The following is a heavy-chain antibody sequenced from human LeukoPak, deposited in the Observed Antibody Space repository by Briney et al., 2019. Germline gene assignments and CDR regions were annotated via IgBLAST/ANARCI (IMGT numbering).Heavy chain of an antibody. CDR3: AREGWGYCSGGSCYPQWFDP. Sequence: SQTLSLTCAISGDSVSSNSAAWNWIRQSPSRGLEWLGRTYYGSKWYNDYAVSVKSRITINPDTSKNQFSLQLNSVTPEDTAVYYCAREGWGYCSGGSCYPQWFDPWGQGTLVTVSS. CDR1: GDSVSSNSAA. CDR2: TYYGSKWYN. J-gene: IGHJ5*02. D-gene: IGHD2-15*01. V-gene: IGHV6-1*01.